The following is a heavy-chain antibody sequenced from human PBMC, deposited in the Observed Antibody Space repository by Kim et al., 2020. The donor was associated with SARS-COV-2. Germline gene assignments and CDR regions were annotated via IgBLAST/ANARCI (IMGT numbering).Heavy chain of an antibody. J-gene: IGHJ4*02. CDR1: GFTVSSNY. V-gene: IGHV3-53*01. CDR3: ARHYSGYEGGYFDY. Sequence: GGSLRLSCAASGFTVSSNYMSWVRQAPGKGLEWVSVIYSGGSTYYADSVKGRFTISRDNSKNTLYLQMNSLRAEDTAVYYCARHYSGYEGGYFDYWGQGTLVTVSS. D-gene: IGHD5-12*01. CDR2: IYSGGST.